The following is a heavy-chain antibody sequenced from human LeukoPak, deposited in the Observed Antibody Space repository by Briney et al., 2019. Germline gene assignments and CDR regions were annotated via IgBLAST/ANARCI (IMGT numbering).Heavy chain of an antibody. CDR3: AGRDSSRTDY. Sequence: SETLSLTCAVYGGSFSGYYWSWIRQPPGKGLEWIGEINHSGSTNYNPSLKSRVTISVDTSKSQFSLKLSSVTAADTAVYYCAGRDSSRTDYWGQGTLVTVSS. V-gene: IGHV4-34*01. D-gene: IGHD3-3*01. CDR1: GGSFSGYY. J-gene: IGHJ4*02. CDR2: INHSGST.